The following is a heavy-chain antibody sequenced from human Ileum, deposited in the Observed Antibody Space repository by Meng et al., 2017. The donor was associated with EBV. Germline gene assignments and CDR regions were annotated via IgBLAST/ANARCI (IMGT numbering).Heavy chain of an antibody. Sequence: HLQLQESGPGRVRPSETLSLTCRVSGDSMSSSNYYWGWIRQSPGKALECIGTIFYRGNTFYNPSLKTRLTISVDTSKNEFSLNLKSVTAADTAVYYCVSAYDYGDYEAFAYWGLGSRGTGAS. V-gene: IGHV4-39*07. CDR1: GDSMSSSNYY. D-gene: IGHD4-17*01. J-gene: IGHJ4*02. CDR3: VSAYDYGDYEAFAY. CDR2: IFYRGNT.